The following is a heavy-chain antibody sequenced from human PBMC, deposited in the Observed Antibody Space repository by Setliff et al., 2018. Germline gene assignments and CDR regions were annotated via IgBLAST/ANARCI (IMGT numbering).Heavy chain of an antibody. CDR1: GFTFSSYW. CDR2: IKQDGSEK. CDR3: ASEDGSGSSWYLSSYGDY. Sequence: QPGGSLRLSCAASGFTFSSYWMSWVRQAPGKGLEWVANIKQDGSEKYYVDSVKGRFTISRDNAKNSLYLQMNSLRAEDTAVYYCASEDGSGSSWYLSSYGDYWGQGTLVTVSS. J-gene: IGHJ4*02. V-gene: IGHV3-7*01. D-gene: IGHD6-13*01.